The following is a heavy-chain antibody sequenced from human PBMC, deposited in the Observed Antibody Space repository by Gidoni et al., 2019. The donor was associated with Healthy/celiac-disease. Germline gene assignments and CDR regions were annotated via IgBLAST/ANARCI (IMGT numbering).Heavy chain of an antibody. CDR2: INHSGST. CDR3: ARGLRSYVPFDY. D-gene: IGHD3-10*02. J-gene: IGHJ4*02. Sequence: QVQLQQWGAGLLKPSETLSLTCAVYGGSFSGYYWSWIRQPPGKGLAWIGEINHSGSTNYNPSLKSRVTISVDTSKNQFSLKLSSVTAADTAVYYCARGLRSYVPFDYWGQGTLVTVSS. V-gene: IGHV4-34*01. CDR1: GGSFSGYY.